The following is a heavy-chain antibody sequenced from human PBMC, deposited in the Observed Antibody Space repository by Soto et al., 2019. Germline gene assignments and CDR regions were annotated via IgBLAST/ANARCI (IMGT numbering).Heavy chain of an antibody. D-gene: IGHD2-2*01. CDR3: ARGLGYCSSTSCYGAWVAGLMSDYYYYYGMDV. CDR1: GYTFTSYG. J-gene: IGHJ6*02. Sequence: ASVKVSCKASGYTFTSYGISWVRQAPGQGLEWMGWISAYNGNTNYAQKLQGRVTMTTDTSTSTAYMELRSLGSDDTAVYYCARGLGYCSSTSCYGAWVAGLMSDYYYYYGMDVWGQGTTVTVSS. V-gene: IGHV1-18*01. CDR2: ISAYNGNT.